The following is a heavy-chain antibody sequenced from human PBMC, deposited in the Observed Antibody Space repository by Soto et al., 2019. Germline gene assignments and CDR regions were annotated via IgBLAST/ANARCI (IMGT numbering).Heavy chain of an antibody. D-gene: IGHD4-17*01. V-gene: IGHV3-48*01. CDR1: GFTFSSYS. J-gene: IGHJ3*02. CDR2: ISSSSSTI. Sequence: GGSLRLSCAASGFTFSSYSMNWVRQAPGKGLEWVSYISSSSSTIYYADSLKGGFTISRDNAKNSLYLQMNSLRAEDTAVYYCARDRAVTWGLDAFDIWGQGTMVTVSS. CDR3: ARDRAVTWGLDAFDI.